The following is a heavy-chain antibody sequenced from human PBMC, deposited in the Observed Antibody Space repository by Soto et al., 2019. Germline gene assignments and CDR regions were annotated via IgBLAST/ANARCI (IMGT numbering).Heavy chain of an antibody. CDR2: IYYSGST. J-gene: IGHJ4*02. D-gene: IGHD5-12*01. Sequence: SETLSLTCTVSGGSISSSSYYWGWIRQPPGKGLEWIGSIYYSGSTYYNPTLKSPVTISVDTSKNQLSLKLSSVTAADTAVYDCARDRDSGFLDDYWGQGTLVTVSS. CDR1: GGSISSSSYY. V-gene: IGHV4-39*02. CDR3: ARDRDSGFLDDY.